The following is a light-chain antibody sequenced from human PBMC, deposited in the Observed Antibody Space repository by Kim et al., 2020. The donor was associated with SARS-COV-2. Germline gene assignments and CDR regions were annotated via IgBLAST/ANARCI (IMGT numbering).Light chain of an antibody. Sequence: ALGETGRIKCNGDGLRSYYASWYQQKPGQGPVLVIYGKNNRPSGIPDRFSGSSSGNTASLTITGAQAEDEADYYCNSRDSSGNHVVFGGGTQLTVL. CDR2: GKN. CDR1: GLRSYY. J-gene: IGLJ2*01. CDR3: NSRDSSGNHVV. V-gene: IGLV3-19*01.